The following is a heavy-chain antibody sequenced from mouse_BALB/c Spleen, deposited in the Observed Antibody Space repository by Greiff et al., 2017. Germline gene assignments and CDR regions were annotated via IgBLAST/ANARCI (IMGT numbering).Heavy chain of an antibody. J-gene: IGHJ2*01. V-gene: IGHV1S81*02. CDR3: ARYYRYPLDY. CDR1: GYTFTSYW. Sequence: VKLQQPGAELVKPGASVKLSCKASGYTFTSYWMHWVKQRPGQGLEWIGEINPSNGRTNYNEKFKSKATLTVDKSSSTAYMQLSSLTSEDSAVYYCARYYRYPLDYWGQGTTLTVSS. D-gene: IGHD2-14*01. CDR2: INPSNGRT.